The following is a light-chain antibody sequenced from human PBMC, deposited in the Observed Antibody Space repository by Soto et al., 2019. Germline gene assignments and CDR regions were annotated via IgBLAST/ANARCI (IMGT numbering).Light chain of an antibody. CDR1: QSVRSTY. CDR2: GAS. J-gene: IGKJ5*01. V-gene: IGKV3-20*01. CDR3: QYYSSSLSIT. Sequence: EIVLTQSPGILSLSPGERATLSCRASQSVRSTYLAWYQQKPGQAPRLLIHGASSRATGIPDRFSGSGSGTDFTSIISRLEPEDFAVYYCQYYSSSLSITFGQGTRLDIK.